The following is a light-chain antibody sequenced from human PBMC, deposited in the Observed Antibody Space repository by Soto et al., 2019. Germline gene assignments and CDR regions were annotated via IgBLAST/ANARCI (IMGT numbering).Light chain of an antibody. CDR2: GAS. CDR1: QSVSSSY. J-gene: IGKJ1*01. V-gene: IGKV3-20*01. Sequence: EIVLTQSPGTLSLSPGERATVSCRASQSVSSSYLAWYQQKPGQAPRLLIYGASSRATGIPDRFSGSGSGTDFTLTISRLEPEDFAVYYCQQYGSSRWTFGQGTKVEIE. CDR3: QQYGSSRWT.